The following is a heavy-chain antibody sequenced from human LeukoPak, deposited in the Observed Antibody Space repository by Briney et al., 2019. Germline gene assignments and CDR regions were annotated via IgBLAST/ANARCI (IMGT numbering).Heavy chain of an antibody. CDR3: AREQAMVRGVIITPTYFDY. CDR1: GGSISSGSYY. J-gene: IGHJ4*02. V-gene: IGHV4-61*02. Sequence: SETLSLTCTVSGGSISSGSYYWSWIRQPAGKGPEWIGRIYTSGSTNYNPSLKSRVTISVDTSKNQFSLKLSSVTAADTAVYYCAREQAMVRGVIITPTYFDYWGQGTLVTVSS. CDR2: IYTSGST. D-gene: IGHD3-10*01.